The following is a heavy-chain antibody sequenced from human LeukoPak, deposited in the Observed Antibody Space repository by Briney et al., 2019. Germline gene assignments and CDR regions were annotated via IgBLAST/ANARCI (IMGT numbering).Heavy chain of an antibody. CDR2: INPNSGGT. V-gene: IGHV1-2*02. CDR1: GYTFTGYY. J-gene: IGHJ5*02. CDR3: ARDAYPVVPADDNWFDP. Sequence: ASVKVSCKASGYTFTGYYMHWVRQAPGQGLEWMGWINPNSGGTNYAQKFQGRVTMTRDTSISTAHMELSRLRSDDTAVYYRARDAYPVVPADDNWFDPWGQGTLVTVSS. D-gene: IGHD2-2*01.